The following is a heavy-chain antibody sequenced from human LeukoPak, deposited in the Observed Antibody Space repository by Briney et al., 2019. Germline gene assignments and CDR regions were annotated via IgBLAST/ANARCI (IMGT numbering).Heavy chain of an antibody. CDR1: GFTFSSYW. J-gene: IGHJ6*02. CDR3: ARDLFRHPLELLWFGERLAPSYYYGMDV. D-gene: IGHD3-10*01. V-gene: IGHV3-7*01. Sequence: GGSLRLSCAASGFTFSSYWMSWVRQAPGKGLEWVANIKQDGSEKYYVDSVRGRFTISRDNAKNSLYLQMNSLRAEDTAVYYCARDLFRHPLELLWFGERLAPSYYYGMDVWGQGTTVTVSS. CDR2: IKQDGSEK.